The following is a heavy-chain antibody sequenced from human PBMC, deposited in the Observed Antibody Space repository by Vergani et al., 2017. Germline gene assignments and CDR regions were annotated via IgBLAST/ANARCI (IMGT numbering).Heavy chain of an antibody. V-gene: IGHV3-48*04. Sequence: EVQLVESGGGLVQPGGSLRLSCAASGFTFSSYSMNWVRQAPGKGLEWVSYISSSSSTIYYADSVKGRFTISRDNAKNSLYLQMNSLRAEDTAVYYCARDVEVVTATCFDYWGQGTLVTVSS. J-gene: IGHJ4*02. CDR3: ARDVEVVTATCFDY. D-gene: IGHD2-21*02. CDR2: ISSSSSTI. CDR1: GFTFSSYS.